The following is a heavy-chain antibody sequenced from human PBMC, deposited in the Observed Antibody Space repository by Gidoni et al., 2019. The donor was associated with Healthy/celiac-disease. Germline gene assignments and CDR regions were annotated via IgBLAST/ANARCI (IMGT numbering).Heavy chain of an antibody. J-gene: IGHJ4*02. CDR3: ARDSWGVGATSSGDY. CDR1: GYSISSGYY. CDR2: IYHSGSP. D-gene: IGHD1-26*01. Sequence: QVQLQESGPGLVKPSENLSLTCTVSGYSISSGYYWGWIRQPPGKGLEWIGSIYHSGSPYYNPSLKSRVTISVDTSKNQFSLKLSSVTAADTAVYYCARDSWGVGATSSGDYWGQGTLVTVSS. V-gene: IGHV4-38-2*02.